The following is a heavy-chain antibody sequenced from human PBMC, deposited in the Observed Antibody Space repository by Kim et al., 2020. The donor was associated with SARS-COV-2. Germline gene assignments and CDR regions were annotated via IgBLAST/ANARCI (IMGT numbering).Heavy chain of an antibody. Sequence: GGSLRLSCAASGFTFSSYSMNWVRQAPGKGLEWVSYISSISSTIYYADSVKGRFTISRDNAKNSLYLQMNSLRDEETAVYYCAKGEFSDGYDFERFRFDYWGQGTLVTVSS. CDR3: AKGEFSDGYDFERFRFDY. V-gene: IGHV3-48*02. J-gene: IGHJ4*02. D-gene: IGHD5-12*01. CDR2: ISSISSTI. CDR1: GFTFSSYS.